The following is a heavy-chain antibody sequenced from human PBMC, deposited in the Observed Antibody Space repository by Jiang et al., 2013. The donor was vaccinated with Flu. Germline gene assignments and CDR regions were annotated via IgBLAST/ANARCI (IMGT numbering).Heavy chain of an antibody. V-gene: IGHV4-61*02. CDR3: ARELATMVRGVMGYYYGMDV. CDR2: IYTSGST. CDR1: GGSISSGSYY. Sequence: GPGLVKPSQTLSLTCTVSGGSISSGSYYWSWIRQPAGKGLEWIGRIYTSGSTNYNPSLKSRVTISVDTSKNQFSLKLSSVTAADTAVYYCARELATMVRGVMGYYYGMDVWGQGTTVTVSS. D-gene: IGHD3-10*01. J-gene: IGHJ6*02.